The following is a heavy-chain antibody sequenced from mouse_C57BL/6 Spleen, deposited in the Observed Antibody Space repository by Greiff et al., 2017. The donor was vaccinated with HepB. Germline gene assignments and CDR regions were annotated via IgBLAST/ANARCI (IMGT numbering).Heavy chain of an antibody. Sequence: QVQLQQSGAELVRPGTSVKMSCKASGYTFTNYWIGWAKQRPGHGLEWIGDIYPGGGYTNYNEKFKGKATLTADKSSSTAYMQFSSLTSEDSAIYYCARSGYITTVVATPYYYAMDYWGQGTSVTVSS. V-gene: IGHV1-63*01. D-gene: IGHD1-1*01. CDR3: ARSGYITTVVATPYYYAMDY. J-gene: IGHJ4*01. CDR1: GYTFTNYW. CDR2: IYPGGGYT.